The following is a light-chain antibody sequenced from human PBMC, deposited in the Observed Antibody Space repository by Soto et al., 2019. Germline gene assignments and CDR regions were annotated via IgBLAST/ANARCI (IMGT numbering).Light chain of an antibody. CDR1: QIVSSSY. CDR3: QQYNNWPPMYT. Sequence: EIVLAQSPGTLSLSPWERAALACVASQIVSSSYLAWYQQKPGQAPRLLIYGASSRATGIPDRFSGSGSGTDFTLTISRLEPEDFAVYYCQQYNNWPPMYTFGQGTRLEIK. CDR2: GAS. V-gene: IGKV3-20*01. J-gene: IGKJ5*01.